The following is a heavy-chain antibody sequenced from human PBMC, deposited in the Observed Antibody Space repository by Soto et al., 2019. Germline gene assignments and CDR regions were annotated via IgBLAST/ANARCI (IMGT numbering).Heavy chain of an antibody. CDR1: GYTFSSHG. Sequence: QVQLVQSGAEVKEPGASVKVSCKASGYTFSSHGIIWVRQAPGQGLEWMGWISGYSGNANFAQKFQGRLTMTTDKSTDTAYMELRSLRSDDTAVYYCARDRDSSGSLSGYWGQGTLVSVSS. J-gene: IGHJ4*02. D-gene: IGHD1-26*01. CDR3: ARDRDSSGSLSGY. V-gene: IGHV1-18*01. CDR2: ISGYSGNA.